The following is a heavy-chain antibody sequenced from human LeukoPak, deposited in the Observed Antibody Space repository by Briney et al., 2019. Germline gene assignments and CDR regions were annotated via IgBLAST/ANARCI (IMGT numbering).Heavy chain of an antibody. Sequence: PGGSLRLSCAASGFTFDDYGMSWVRQAPGKGLEWVSGINWNGGSTGYADSVKGRFTISRDNAKNSLYLQMNSLRAEDTALYYCARDRGGFCMGGSGYGDYWGQGTLVTVS. J-gene: IGHJ4*02. D-gene: IGHD2-15*01. CDR1: GFTFDDYG. V-gene: IGHV3-20*04. CDR2: INWNGGST. CDR3: ARDRGGFCMGGSGYGDY.